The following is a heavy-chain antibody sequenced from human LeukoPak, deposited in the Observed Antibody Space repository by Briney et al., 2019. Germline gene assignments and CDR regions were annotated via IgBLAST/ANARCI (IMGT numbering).Heavy chain of an antibody. CDR2: LSYDGSND. V-gene: IGHV3-30-3*01. D-gene: IGHD3-22*01. CDR1: GFTFSSYT. CDR3: ARTYYYDRSGYYDNWFDP. Sequence: GWSLRLSCAASGFTFSSYTMHWVRQPPGKGLEWISLLSYDGSNDYYADSVKGRFSISRDNSRNTLYLQMDSLRAEDTAVYYCARTYYYDRSGYYDNWFDPWGQGTLVTVAS. J-gene: IGHJ5*02.